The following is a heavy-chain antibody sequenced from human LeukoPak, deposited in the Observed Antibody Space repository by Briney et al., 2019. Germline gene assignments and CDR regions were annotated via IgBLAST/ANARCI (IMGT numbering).Heavy chain of an antibody. V-gene: IGHV4-39*07. CDR1: GGSISSSSYY. CDR3: AREAGDSSGYYGAFDI. J-gene: IGHJ3*02. CDR2: IYYSGST. D-gene: IGHD3-22*01. Sequence: SETLSLTCTVSGGSISSSSYYWGWIRQPPGKGLEWIGSIYYSGSTNYNPSLKSRVTISVDTSKNQFSLKLSSVTAADTAVYYCAREAGDSSGYYGAFDIWGQGTMVTVSS.